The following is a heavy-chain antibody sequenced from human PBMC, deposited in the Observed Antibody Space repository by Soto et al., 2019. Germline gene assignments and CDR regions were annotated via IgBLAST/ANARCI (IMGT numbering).Heavy chain of an antibody. CDR3: AKGRGGDTSGACDY. Sequence: GGSLRLSCAVSGFTLTTYAMNWVRQAPGKGLEWVSGTSSSGGSTYYADSVKGRFTILRGNSKNTLYLQMSSLRVEDTAVYYCAKGRGGDTSGACDYWGQGSLVTVSS. D-gene: IGHD4-17*01. CDR1: GFTLTTYA. V-gene: IGHV3-23*01. CDR2: TSSSGGST. J-gene: IGHJ4*02.